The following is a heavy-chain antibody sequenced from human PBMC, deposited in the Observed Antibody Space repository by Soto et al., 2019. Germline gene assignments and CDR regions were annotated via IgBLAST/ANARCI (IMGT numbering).Heavy chain of an antibody. J-gene: IGHJ4*02. Sequence: GGSLRLSCAASGFPFNTSAMSWVRQTPGKGLEWVSDISDGGGSTFYADSVKGRFTISRDNSKSTLYLQMNSLRTEDTAVYFCAKALFGVVITNFASWGQGTLVTVSS. D-gene: IGHD3-22*01. CDR1: GFPFNTSA. V-gene: IGHV3-23*01. CDR2: ISDGGGST. CDR3: AKALFGVVITNFAS.